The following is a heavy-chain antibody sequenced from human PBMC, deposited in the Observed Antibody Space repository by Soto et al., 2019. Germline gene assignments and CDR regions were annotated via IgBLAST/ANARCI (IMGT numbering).Heavy chain of an antibody. V-gene: IGHV4-4*02. CDR2: VNQSGTS. CDR3: ARHHPPYYDSSGYTGGFDY. D-gene: IGHD3-22*01. J-gene: IGHJ4*02. CDR1: GDSTRIRYW. Sequence: SETLSLTCGVSGDSTRIRYWWTWRRRPPGRGLEWIGEVNQSGTSNYNPSFKSRVTISVDTSKNQFSLKLSSVTAADTAVYYCARHHPPYYDSSGYTGGFDYWGQGTLVTVS.